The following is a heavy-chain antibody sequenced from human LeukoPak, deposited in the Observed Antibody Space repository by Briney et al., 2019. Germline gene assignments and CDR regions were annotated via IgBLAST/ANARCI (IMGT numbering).Heavy chain of an antibody. V-gene: IGHV3-53*01. D-gene: IGHD3-10*01. Sequence: GGSLRLSCAVSGFTVSNNYMSWVRQAPGKGLEGVSVIYSGGNTYYSESVKGRFTISRDNSNNTLYLQMNSLRVEDTAMYYCARDTVYGSGANWGRGTLVTVSS. CDR2: IYSGGNT. CDR3: ARDTVYGSGAN. J-gene: IGHJ4*02. CDR1: GFTVSNNY.